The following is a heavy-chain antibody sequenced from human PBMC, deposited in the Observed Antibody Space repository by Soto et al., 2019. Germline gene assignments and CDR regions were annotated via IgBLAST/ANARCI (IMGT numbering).Heavy chain of an antibody. Sequence: SETLSLTCTFSGGSISSSNYYLGWIRQPPGKGLEWIGSINYSGSTYYNPSLKSRVTISVDTSKNQFSLKLSFMTAADTAVYYCARHLHERGGDYEPDAFDIWGQGTMVT. D-gene: IGHD4-17*01. CDR2: INYSGST. CDR3: ARHLHERGGDYEPDAFDI. V-gene: IGHV4-39*01. J-gene: IGHJ3*02. CDR1: GGSISSSNYY.